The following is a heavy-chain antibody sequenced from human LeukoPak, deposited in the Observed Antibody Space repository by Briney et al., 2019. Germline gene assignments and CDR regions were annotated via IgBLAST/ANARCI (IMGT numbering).Heavy chain of an antibody. CDR2: ISSSGSTI. CDR1: GFTFSSYS. J-gene: IGHJ4*02. D-gene: IGHD6-13*01. V-gene: IGHV3-48*04. Sequence: GGSLRLSCAASGFTFSSYSMNWVRQAPGKGLEWVSYISSSGSTIYYADSVKGRFTISRDNAKNSLYLQMNSLRAEDTAVYYCARAHSSSWNWGQGTLVTVSS. CDR3: ARAHSSSWN.